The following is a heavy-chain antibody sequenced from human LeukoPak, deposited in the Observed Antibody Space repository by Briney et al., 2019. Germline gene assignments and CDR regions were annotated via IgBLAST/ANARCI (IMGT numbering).Heavy chain of an antibody. Sequence: ASVRVSCKASGYSFTTYGISWVRQAPGQGLEWMGWINTYSGDTIYTHQLQGRLTMTTDTSTSTVYMDLRSLQSDDTALYYCARDFCSGEGCYHALGHWGQGALVTVSS. J-gene: IGHJ4*02. CDR3: ARDFCSGEGCYHALGH. D-gene: IGHD3-3*01. CDR1: GYSFTTYG. V-gene: IGHV1-18*01. CDR2: INTYSGDT.